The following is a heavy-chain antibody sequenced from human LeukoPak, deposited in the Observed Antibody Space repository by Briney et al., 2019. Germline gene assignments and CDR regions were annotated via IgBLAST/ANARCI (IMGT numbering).Heavy chain of an antibody. D-gene: IGHD1-26*01. J-gene: IGHJ4*02. CDR3: ARLRVSGSYLYYFDY. V-gene: IGHV4-4*09. CDR1: NGSISSYH. CDR2: ILTSGTT. Sequence: SETLSLTCTVSNGSISSYHWSWVRQPPGKGLEWIGYILTSGTTNYNPSLKSRLTISVDTSKNQFTLNLSSVTAADTAVYYCARLRVSGSYLYYFDYWGQGTLVTVSS.